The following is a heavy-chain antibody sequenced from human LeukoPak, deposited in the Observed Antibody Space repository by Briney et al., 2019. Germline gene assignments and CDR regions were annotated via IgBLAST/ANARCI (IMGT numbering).Heavy chain of an antibody. CDR2: MNPNSGNT. J-gene: IGHJ4*02. CDR3: ARDTRLSTTVTFDY. Sequence: ASVKVSCKASGYTFTSYDINWVRQATGQGLEWMGWMNPNSGNTGYAQKFQGRVTMTRDTSTSTVYMELSSLRSEDTAVYYCARDTRLSTTVTFDYWGQGTLVTVSS. D-gene: IGHD4-17*01. V-gene: IGHV1-8*01. CDR1: GYTFTSYD.